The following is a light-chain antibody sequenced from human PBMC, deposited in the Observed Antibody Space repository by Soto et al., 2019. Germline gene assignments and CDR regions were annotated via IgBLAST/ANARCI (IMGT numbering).Light chain of an antibody. CDR1: RCISSY. CDR3: QQLNSYLIT. V-gene: IGKV1-9*01. J-gene: IGKJ5*01. Sequence: DIQLTQSPSFLSASVGDRVTITCRASRCISSYLAWYQQKPGKAPKLLIYAASTLHTGVLSRFSGSGSGTEFTLTISSLQPEDFATYYCQQLNSYLITFGQGTRLEIK. CDR2: AAS.